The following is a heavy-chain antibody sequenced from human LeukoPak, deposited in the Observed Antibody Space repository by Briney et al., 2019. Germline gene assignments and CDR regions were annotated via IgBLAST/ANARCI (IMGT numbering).Heavy chain of an antibody. Sequence: ASVKVSCKASGYTFTSYGISWVRQAPGQGLEWMGWISAYNGNTNYAQKLQGRVTMTTDTSTSTAYMELRSLRSDDTAVYYGARVKGVVVVPAAINSRWFDPWGQGTLVTVSS. CDR3: ARVKGVVVVPAAINSRWFDP. V-gene: IGHV1-18*01. CDR2: ISAYNGNT. D-gene: IGHD2-2*01. CDR1: GYTFTSYG. J-gene: IGHJ5*02.